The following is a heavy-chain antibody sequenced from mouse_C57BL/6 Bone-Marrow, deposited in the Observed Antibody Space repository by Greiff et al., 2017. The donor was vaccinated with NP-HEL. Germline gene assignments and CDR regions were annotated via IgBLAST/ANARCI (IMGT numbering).Heavy chain of an antibody. J-gene: IGHJ3*01. Sequence: EVKLVESGPGMVKPSQSLSLTCTVTGYSITSGYGWHWIRHFPGNKLEWMGYISYSGSTNYNPSLKSRISITHDTSKNHFFLKLNSVTTEDTATYYCARESSGSSWFAYWGQGTLVTVSA. V-gene: IGHV3-1*01. D-gene: IGHD3-2*02. CDR2: ISYSGST. CDR3: ARESSGSSWFAY. CDR1: GYSITSGYG.